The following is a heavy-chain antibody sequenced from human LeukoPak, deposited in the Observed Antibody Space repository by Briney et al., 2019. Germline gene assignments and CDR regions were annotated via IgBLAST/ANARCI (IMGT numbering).Heavy chain of an antibody. Sequence: GGSLRLSCVASGFTFSYSGMHWVRQAPGKGLEWVAVIWSDGSTKKYADSVKGRFTISRGNSRNTLYLQMNSLRDEDRAVYYCARDLGGSPFDIWGQGTMVTVSS. D-gene: IGHD3-16*01. J-gene: IGHJ3*02. CDR1: GFTFSYSG. CDR2: IWSDGSTK. V-gene: IGHV3-33*01. CDR3: ARDLGGSPFDI.